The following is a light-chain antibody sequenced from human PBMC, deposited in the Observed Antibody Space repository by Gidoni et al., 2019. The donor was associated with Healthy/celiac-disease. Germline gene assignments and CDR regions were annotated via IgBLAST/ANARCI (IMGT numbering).Light chain of an antibody. CDR1: QGISNY. CDR3: QQYNSYPPT. CDR2: AAS. V-gene: IGKV1-16*02. Sequence: DIHMIQSPSSLSASVRDRVTITCRASQGISNYLGLLQQKPGKAPKALIYAASSLQSGVPSKFGSSGSGTDFTLTISSVQHEDLANYYCQQYNSYPPTFGGGTKVEIK. J-gene: IGKJ4*01.